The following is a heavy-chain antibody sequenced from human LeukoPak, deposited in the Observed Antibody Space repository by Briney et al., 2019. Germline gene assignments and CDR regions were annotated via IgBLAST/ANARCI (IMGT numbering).Heavy chain of an antibody. V-gene: IGHV3-48*03. CDR1: EFTFSSYE. CDR2: ISGSGTSR. D-gene: IGHD4-11*01. CDR3: AREKHYTRDAFDI. Sequence: GGSLRLSCAASEFTFSSYEMNWVRQAPQKGLDWVQSISGSGTSRYYADSVKGRFTISRDNAENSLYLQMNSLRAEDTAVYYCAREKHYTRDAFDIWGQGTMVTVSS. J-gene: IGHJ3*02.